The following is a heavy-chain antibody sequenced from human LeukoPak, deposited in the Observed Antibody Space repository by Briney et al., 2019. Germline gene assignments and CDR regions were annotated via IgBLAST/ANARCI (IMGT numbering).Heavy chain of an antibody. D-gene: IGHD1-26*01. CDR1: GGDSINSYF. V-gene: IGHV4-4*07. J-gene: IGHJ3*02. Sequence: SETLSLICTVSGGDSINSYFWSWIRQPAGKGLEWIGRMYTSGITNYSPSLKSRVTMSIDTSKNQISLNLTSVTAADTAMYYCARETSTTYDRAIDIWGQGTMVIVSS. CDR3: ARETSTTYDRAIDI. CDR2: MYTSGIT.